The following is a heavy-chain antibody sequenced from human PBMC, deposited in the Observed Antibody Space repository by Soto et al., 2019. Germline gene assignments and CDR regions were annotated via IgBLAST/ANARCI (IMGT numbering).Heavy chain of an antibody. V-gene: IGHV3-30*18. J-gene: IGHJ4*02. CDR3: AKDLSRSYHHYTAFDY. CDR1: GFTFSSYG. CDR2: ISYDGSIK. D-gene: IGHD1-26*01. Sequence: PGGSLRLSCAASGFTFSSYGMNWVRQAPGKGLEWVTVISYDGSIKYYADSVKGRFTISRDNSKSTLYLQMNSLRADDTAVYYCAKDLSRSYHHYTAFDYWGQGTLVTVSS.